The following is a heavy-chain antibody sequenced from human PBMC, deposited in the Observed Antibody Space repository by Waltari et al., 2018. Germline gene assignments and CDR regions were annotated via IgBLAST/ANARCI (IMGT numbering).Heavy chain of an antibody. Sequence: QLQLQESGPGLVKPSETLSLTCTVSGGSISSSSYYWGWIRQPPGKGLEWIGSIYYSGSTYYNPSLKSRVTISVDTSKNQFSLKLSSVTAADTAVYYCARHRSCSSTSCSEYNWFDPWGQGTLVTVSS. CDR2: IYYSGST. J-gene: IGHJ5*02. V-gene: IGHV4-39*07. D-gene: IGHD2-2*01. CDR3: ARHRSCSSTSCSEYNWFDP. CDR1: GGSISSSSYY.